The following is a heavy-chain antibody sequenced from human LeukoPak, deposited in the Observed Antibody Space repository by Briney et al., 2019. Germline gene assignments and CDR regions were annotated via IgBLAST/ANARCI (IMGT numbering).Heavy chain of an antibody. V-gene: IGHV4-59*01. CDR3: ARTGYGRDYYGMDV. CDR2: IHYTGST. CDR1: GGSTSGSY. J-gene: IGHJ6*02. D-gene: IGHD1-26*01. Sequence: SGTLFLTCSVSGGSTSGSYWSWVRKPPGKGLQWIGYIHYTGSTDYNPSLKSRVTISIDTPKNQVSLRVTSVTAADTAVYYCARTGYGRDYYGMDVWGQGTTVTVSS.